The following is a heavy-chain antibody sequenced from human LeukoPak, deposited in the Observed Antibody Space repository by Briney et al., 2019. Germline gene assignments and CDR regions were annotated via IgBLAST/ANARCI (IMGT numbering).Heavy chain of an antibody. Sequence: GGSLRLSCAASGFTFSSYSMNWVRQAPGKGLEWVSYISSSSSTIYYADSVKGRFTISRDNAKNSLYLQMNSLRAEDTAVYYCARDKAYYDSSGSLDYWGQGTLVTVSS. CDR3: ARDKAYYDSSGSLDY. CDR1: GFTFSSYS. CDR2: ISSSSSTI. D-gene: IGHD3-22*01. V-gene: IGHV3-48*01. J-gene: IGHJ4*02.